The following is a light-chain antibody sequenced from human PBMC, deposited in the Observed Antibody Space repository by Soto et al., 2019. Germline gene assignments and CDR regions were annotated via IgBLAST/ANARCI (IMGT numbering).Light chain of an antibody. V-gene: IGKV3-20*01. Sequence: IVLTQSPVTLCLSSGERATLYCSSSQSVSNNYLAWYQQKLGQAPRRLIYGASSRATGIPDRFSGRGFGTDFTLTISRLEPEDFAVYYCQHSGDFRWTFGQGTKVDIK. J-gene: IGKJ1*01. CDR1: QSVSNNY. CDR3: QHSGDFRWT. CDR2: GAS.